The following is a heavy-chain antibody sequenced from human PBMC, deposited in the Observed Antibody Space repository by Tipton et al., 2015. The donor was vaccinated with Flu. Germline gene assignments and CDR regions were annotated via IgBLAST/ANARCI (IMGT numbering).Heavy chain of an antibody. J-gene: IGHJ4*02. V-gene: IGHV1-18*01. CDR2: ISAYNGNT. D-gene: IGHD6-19*01. CDR3: ARVAVAGTEDY. Sequence: QLVQSGAEAKKPGASVKVSCKASGYTFTSYGISWVRQAPGQGLEWMGWISAYNGNTNYAQELQGRVTMTTGTSTSTAYMELRSLGSGDTAVYFCARVAVAGTEDYWGQGSLVPVSS. CDR1: GYTFTSYG.